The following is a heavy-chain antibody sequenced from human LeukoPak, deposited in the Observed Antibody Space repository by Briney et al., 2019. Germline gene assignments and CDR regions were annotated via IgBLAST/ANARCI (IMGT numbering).Heavy chain of an antibody. CDR3: ARDGYGGNSGVSKFDP. CDR2: IIPILGIA. J-gene: IGHJ5*02. D-gene: IGHD4-23*01. Sequence: SVKVSCKASGGTFSSYAISWVRQAPGQGLEWMGRIIPILGIANYAQKFQGRVTITADKSTSTAYMELSSLRSEDTAVYYCARDGYGGNSGVSKFDPWGQGTLVTVSS. V-gene: IGHV1-69*04. CDR1: GGTFSSYA.